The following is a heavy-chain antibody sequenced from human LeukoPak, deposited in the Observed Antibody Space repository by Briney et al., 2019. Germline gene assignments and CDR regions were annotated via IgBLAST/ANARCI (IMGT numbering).Heavy chain of an antibody. V-gene: IGHV4-34*01. CDR1: GDSFSGYY. D-gene: IGHD6-13*01. CDR2: INHSGST. J-gene: IGHJ4*02. Sequence: SETLSLTCAVYGDSFSGYYWSWIRQPPGKGLEWIGEINHSGSTNYNPSLKSRVTISVDTSKNQFSLKLNSVTAADTAVYYCASTSSPGTAATFDYWGQGTLVTVSS. CDR3: ASTSSPGTAATFDY.